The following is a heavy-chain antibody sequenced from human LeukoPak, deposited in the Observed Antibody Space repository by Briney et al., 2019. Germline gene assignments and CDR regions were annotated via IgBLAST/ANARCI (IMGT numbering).Heavy chain of an antibody. CDR3: ARDRGYCSSTSCYVRRNDAFDI. CDR2: XYYSGST. V-gene: IGHV4-59*01. J-gene: IGHJ3*02. D-gene: IGHD2-2*01. Sequence: WXXXXQXXXKGLEWIGXXYYSGSTNYNPSLKSRVTISVDTSKNQFSLKLSSVTAADTAVYYCARDRGYCSSTSCYVRRNDAFDIWGQGTMVTVSS.